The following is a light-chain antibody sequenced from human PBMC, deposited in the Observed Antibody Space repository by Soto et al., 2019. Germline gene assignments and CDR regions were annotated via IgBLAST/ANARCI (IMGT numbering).Light chain of an antibody. J-gene: IGLJ2*01. CDR1: SSNIGSNY. Sequence: QTVVTQPPSASGTPGQRVTISCSGSSSNIGSNYVYWYQQLPGSAPKLLIYRNDQRPSGVPDRFSASKSGTAASLAISGLRSEDEADYHCAAWDDSLSAVVFGGGTKHTVL. CDR3: AAWDDSLSAVV. CDR2: RND. V-gene: IGLV1-47*01.